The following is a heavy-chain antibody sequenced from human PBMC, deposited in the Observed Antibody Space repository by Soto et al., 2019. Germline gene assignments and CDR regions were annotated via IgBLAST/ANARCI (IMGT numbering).Heavy chain of an antibody. CDR1: GYRFTSYW. D-gene: IGHD3-10*01. CDR2: IYPGDSDT. CDR3: AGGGVRGVITRTRDYYGMDV. Sequence: GEALKSSYEGCGYRFTSYWCGWVRQITGKGLEWMGIIYPGDSDTRYSPSFQGQVTISADKSINTAYLQWSSLKASDTAMYYCAGGGVRGVITRTRDYYGMDVWVQGTTVTVSS. J-gene: IGHJ6*02. V-gene: IGHV5-51*01.